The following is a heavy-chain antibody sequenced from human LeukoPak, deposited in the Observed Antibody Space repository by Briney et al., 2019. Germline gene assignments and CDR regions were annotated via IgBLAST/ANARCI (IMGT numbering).Heavy chain of an antibody. J-gene: IGHJ4*02. D-gene: IGHD6-6*01. CDR2: IIPIPGIA. Sequence: ISXVXQAPGQGREWMGRIIPIPGIANYAQKFQGRVTITADKSTSTAYMELSSLRSEDTAVYYCARDRWSIAARPFDYWGQGTLVTVSS. CDR3: ARDRWSIAARPFDY. V-gene: IGHV1-69*04.